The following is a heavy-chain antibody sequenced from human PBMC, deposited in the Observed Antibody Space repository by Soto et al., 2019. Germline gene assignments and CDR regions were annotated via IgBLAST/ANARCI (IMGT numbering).Heavy chain of an antibody. CDR3: AKVLSYCSGGSCYSGASECFQH. J-gene: IGHJ1*01. CDR1: GFTFSSYA. D-gene: IGHD2-15*01. V-gene: IGHV3-23*01. Sequence: GGSLRLSCAASGFTFSSYAMSWVRQAPGKGLEWVSAISGSGGSTYYADSVKGRFTISRDNSKNTLYLQMNSLRAEDTAVYYCAKVLSYCSGGSCYSGASECFQHWGQGTLVTVSS. CDR2: ISGSGGST.